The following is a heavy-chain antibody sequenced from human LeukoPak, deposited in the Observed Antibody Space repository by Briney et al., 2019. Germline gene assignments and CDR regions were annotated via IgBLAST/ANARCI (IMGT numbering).Heavy chain of an antibody. CDR3: ARDSMVTNVNDAFDI. Sequence: ASVKVSCKASGYTFTSYGISWVRQAPGQALEWMGWISAYNGNTNYVQKLQGRVTMTTDTSTSTAYMELRSLRADDTAVYYCARDSMVTNVNDAFDIWGQGTMVTVSS. V-gene: IGHV1-18*01. CDR1: GYTFTSYG. D-gene: IGHD3-10*01. J-gene: IGHJ3*02. CDR2: ISAYNGNT.